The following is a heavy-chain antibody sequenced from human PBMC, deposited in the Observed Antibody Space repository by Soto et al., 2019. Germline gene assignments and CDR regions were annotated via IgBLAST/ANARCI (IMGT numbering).Heavy chain of an antibody. D-gene: IGHD6-19*01. J-gene: IGHJ4*02. Sequence: ASVKVSCKASGYTFTSYGISWVRQAPGQGLEWMGWISAYNGNTNYAQKLQGRVTMTTDTSTSTAYMELRSLRSDDTAVYYCAISRIAVDGEEGFDYWGQGTLVTVSS. CDR1: GYTFTSYG. V-gene: IGHV1-18*04. CDR3: AISRIAVDGEEGFDY. CDR2: ISAYNGNT.